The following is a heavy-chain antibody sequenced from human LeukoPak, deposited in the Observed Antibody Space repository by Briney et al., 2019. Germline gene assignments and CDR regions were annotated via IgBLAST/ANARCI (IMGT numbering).Heavy chain of an antibody. CDR1: GGSISSSSYY. CDR2: IYYSGST. D-gene: IGHD3-22*01. J-gene: IGHJ4*02. Sequence: SETLSLTCTVSGGSISSSSYYWGWIRQPPGKGLEWIGSIYYSGSTYYNPSLKSRVTISVDTSKNQFSLKLSSVTAADTAVYYCATYDSSGCFSYWGQGTLVTVSS. CDR3: ATYDSSGCFSY. V-gene: IGHV4-39*07.